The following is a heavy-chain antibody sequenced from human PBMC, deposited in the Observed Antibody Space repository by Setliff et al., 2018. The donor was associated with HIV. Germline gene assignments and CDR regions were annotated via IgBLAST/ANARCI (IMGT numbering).Heavy chain of an antibody. CDR3: ASVGPFEFDSSGYAEF. CDR2: ISAYNGNT. D-gene: IGHD3-22*01. Sequence: ASVKVSCKASGGTFSSYGISWVRQAPGQGLEWMGWISAYNGNTNYAQKLQGRVTMTTDTSTSTAYMELRSLRSDDTAVYFCASVGPFEFDSSGYAEFWGQGTPVTVSS. V-gene: IGHV1-18*01. J-gene: IGHJ4*02. CDR1: GGTFSSYG.